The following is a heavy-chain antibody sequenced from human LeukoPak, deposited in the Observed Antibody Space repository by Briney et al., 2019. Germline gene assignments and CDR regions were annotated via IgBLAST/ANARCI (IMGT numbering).Heavy chain of an antibody. V-gene: IGHV3-7*03. CDR3: ARDERDYYGSGSYSDY. J-gene: IGHJ4*02. CDR2: INPDGSEK. D-gene: IGHD3-10*01. CDR1: GFTFGDYV. Sequence: GGSLRLSCTASGFTFGDYVMSWVRQAPGNGLEWVANINPDGSEKSSVDSVTGRFTIPRDNSKNTLYLQMNSLRAEDTAVYYCARDERDYYGSGSYSDYWGQRTLVTVSS.